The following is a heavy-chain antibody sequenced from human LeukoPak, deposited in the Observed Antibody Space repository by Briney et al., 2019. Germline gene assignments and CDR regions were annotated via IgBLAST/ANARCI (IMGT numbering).Heavy chain of an antibody. Sequence: EASVKVSCKASGGTFSSYAISWVRQAPGQGLEWMGWINPNSGGTNFAPKFHGRVSMTRDTSLSTAYMELSSLRSDDTAVYYCARVPPDPLSSSWSFFGYWGQGTLVTVSS. CDR1: GGTFSSYA. V-gene: IGHV1-2*02. D-gene: IGHD6-13*01. CDR2: INPNSGGT. J-gene: IGHJ4*02. CDR3: ARVPPDPLSSSWSFFGY.